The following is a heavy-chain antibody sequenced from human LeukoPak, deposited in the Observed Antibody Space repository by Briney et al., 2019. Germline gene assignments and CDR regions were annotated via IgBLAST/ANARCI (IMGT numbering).Heavy chain of an antibody. CDR2: INYSSNT. J-gene: IGHJ4*02. CDR1: GGSISSYY. Sequence: PSGTLSLTCTDSGGSISSYYWSWIRQPPRKGLEWIGYINYSSNTNYNPSPTSRVTISVDTSKTQFSLKRRSVTAADRAVYYCARQREYYYVSSGYYEYFDEGGQGTLVTVSS. D-gene: IGHD3-22*01. V-gene: IGHV4-59*08. CDR3: ARQREYYYVSSGYYEYFDE.